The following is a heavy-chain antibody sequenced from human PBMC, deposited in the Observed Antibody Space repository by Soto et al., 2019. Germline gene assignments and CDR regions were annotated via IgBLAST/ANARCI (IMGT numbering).Heavy chain of an antibody. D-gene: IGHD3-10*01. CDR2: IYYSGST. CDR3: ARSVLLWFGELPYGMDV. CDR1: GGSISSGGYY. Sequence: QVQLQESGPGLVKPSQTLSLTCTVSGGSISSGGYYWSWIRQHPGKGLEWIGYIYYSGSTYYNPSFKSRVTISVDTSKNQFSLKLSSVTAADTAVYYCARSVLLWFGELPYGMDVWGQGTTVTVSS. J-gene: IGHJ6*02. V-gene: IGHV4-31*03.